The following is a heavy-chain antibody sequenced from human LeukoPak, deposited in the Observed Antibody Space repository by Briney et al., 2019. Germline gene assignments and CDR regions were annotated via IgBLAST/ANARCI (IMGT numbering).Heavy chain of an antibody. CDR3: ARDLSSSWYSLGY. CDR1: GSAFGDYG. Sequence: PGGSLRLSCAASGSAFGDYGMNWVRQAPGKGLEWVAGINWDGGATGYVESVKGRFTISRDNAKRILYLQMDSLRVEDTAFYYCARDLSSSWYSLGYWGQGTQVIVSS. J-gene: IGHJ4*02. D-gene: IGHD6-13*01. CDR2: INWDGGAT. V-gene: IGHV3-20*04.